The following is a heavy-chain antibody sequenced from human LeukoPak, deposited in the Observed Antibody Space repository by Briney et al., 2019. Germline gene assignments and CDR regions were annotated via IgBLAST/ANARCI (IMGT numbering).Heavy chain of an antibody. Sequence: PGGFLRLSCAASGFTFSSYDMHWVRQATGKGLEWVSAIGTAGDTYYPGSVKGRFTISRDNSKNTLYLQMKSLRADDTAVYYCARGAVTTFGYWGQGTLVTVSS. CDR2: IGTAGDT. V-gene: IGHV3-13*01. J-gene: IGHJ4*02. D-gene: IGHD4-17*01. CDR3: ARGAVTTFGY. CDR1: GFTFSSYD.